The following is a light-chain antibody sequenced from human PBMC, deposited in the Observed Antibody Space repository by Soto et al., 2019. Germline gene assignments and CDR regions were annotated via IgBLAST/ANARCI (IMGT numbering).Light chain of an antibody. Sequence: QSALTQPPSASGSPGQSVTISCTGTSSDIGGYIYVSWYQHHPGKAPKLMIYDVNKRPSDVPDRFSGSKSGNTASLTVSGLQAEYEADYYCSSFADNGNSLVAFGEGTKLTVL. CDR2: DVN. CDR3: SSFADNGNSLVA. V-gene: IGLV2-8*01. CDR1: SSDIGGYIY. J-gene: IGLJ2*01.